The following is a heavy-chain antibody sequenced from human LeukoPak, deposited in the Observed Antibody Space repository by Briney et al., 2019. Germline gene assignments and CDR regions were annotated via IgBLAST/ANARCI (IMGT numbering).Heavy chain of an antibody. J-gene: IGHJ5*02. D-gene: IGHD3-16*02. CDR1: GGSISSSSYY. CDR2: IYYSGST. Sequence: SETLSLTCTVSGGSISSSSYYWGWIRQPPGKGPEWIGSIYYSGSTYYNPSLKSRVTISVDTSKNQSSLKLSSVTAADTAVYYCARRRYRNWFDPWGQGTLVTVSS. CDR3: ARRRYRNWFDP. V-gene: IGHV4-39*01.